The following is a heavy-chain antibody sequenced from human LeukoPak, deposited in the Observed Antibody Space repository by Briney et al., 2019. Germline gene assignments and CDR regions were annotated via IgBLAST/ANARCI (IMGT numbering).Heavy chain of an antibody. D-gene: IGHD6-13*01. V-gene: IGHV1-18*01. CDR1: GYTFTSYG. Sequence: ASVKVSCKASGYTFTSYGISWVRQAPGQGLEWMGWISAYNGNTNYAQKLQGRVTMTTDTSTSTAYMELRSLRSDDTAVYYCARDSRVKGYSSSWSQGYWGQGTLVTVSS. CDR3: ARDSRVKGYSSSWSQGY. J-gene: IGHJ4*02. CDR2: ISAYNGNT.